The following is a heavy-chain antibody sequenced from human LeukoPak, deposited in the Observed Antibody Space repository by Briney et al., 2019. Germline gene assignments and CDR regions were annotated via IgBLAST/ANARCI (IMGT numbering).Heavy chain of an antibody. D-gene: IGHD6-19*01. J-gene: IGHJ4*02. CDR2: INPSGGST. V-gene: IGHV1-46*01. Sequence: ASVKVSCKASGYTFTSYYMHWVRQAPGQGLEWMGIINPSGGSTSYAQKFQGRVTITRDTSTSTVYMELSSLRSEDTAVYYCAREGAVAGSPGGFFDYWGQGTLVTVSS. CDR1: GYTFTSYY. CDR3: AREGAVAGSPGGFFDY.